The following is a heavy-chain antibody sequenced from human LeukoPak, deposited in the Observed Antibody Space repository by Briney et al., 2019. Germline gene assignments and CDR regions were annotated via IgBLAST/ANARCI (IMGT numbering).Heavy chain of an antibody. CDR2: ISASGDVT. CDR1: GFSFSAYP. J-gene: IGHJ3*02. CDR3: AKSLFTSATGTGRAFHN. Sequence: GGSLRLSCAASGFSFSAYPTGWVRQAPGKGLQWLSGISASGDVTFHADRVKGRFAISRDNSKNTLYLQMTGLRAGDTAEYYCAKSLFTSATGTGRAFHNWGQGTMVTVSS. V-gene: IGHV3-23*01. D-gene: IGHD1-1*01.